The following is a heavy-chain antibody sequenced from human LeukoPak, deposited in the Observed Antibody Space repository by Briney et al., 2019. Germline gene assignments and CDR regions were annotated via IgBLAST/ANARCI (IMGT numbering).Heavy chain of an antibody. Sequence: PSETLSLTCTVSGGSISSYYWGWIRQPPGKGLEWIGSIYYSGSTYYNPSLKSRVTISVDTSKNQFSLKLSSVTAADTAVYYCARRGTSFAMGTFDYWGQGTLVTVSS. CDR2: IYYSGST. V-gene: IGHV4-39*01. CDR1: GGSISSYY. J-gene: IGHJ4*02. D-gene: IGHD2-2*01. CDR3: ARRGTSFAMGTFDY.